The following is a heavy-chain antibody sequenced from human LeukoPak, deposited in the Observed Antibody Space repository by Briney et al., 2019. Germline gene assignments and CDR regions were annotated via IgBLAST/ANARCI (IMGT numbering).Heavy chain of an antibody. CDR3: ARHRPGERRFDP. CDR2: INYSGIT. Sequence: SEILSLTCTVSGDSISSDYLSWIRQPPGEGLEWIGYINYSGITNYNPSLKSRVTISVDTSKNQFSLKLSSVTAADTAVYYCARHRPGERRFDPWGQGTLVTVSS. D-gene: IGHD3-16*01. J-gene: IGHJ5*02. V-gene: IGHV4-59*08. CDR1: GDSISSDY.